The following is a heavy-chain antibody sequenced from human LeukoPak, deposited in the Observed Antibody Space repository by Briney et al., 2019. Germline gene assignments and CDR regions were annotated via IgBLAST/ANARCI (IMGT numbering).Heavy chain of an antibody. CDR2: ISWNSGSI. Sequence: GGSLRLSCAVSGFTFDDYAMHWVRQAPGKGLEWVSGISWNSGSIGYADSVKGRFTISRDNAKNSLYLQMNSLRAEDTALYYCAKDIRPVSGNDAFDIWGQGTMVTVSS. J-gene: IGHJ3*02. CDR1: GFTFDDYA. CDR3: AKDIRPVSGNDAFDI. V-gene: IGHV3-9*01. D-gene: IGHD1-26*01.